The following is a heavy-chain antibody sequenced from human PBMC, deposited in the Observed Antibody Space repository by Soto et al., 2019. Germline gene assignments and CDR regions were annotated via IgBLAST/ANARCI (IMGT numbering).Heavy chain of an antibody. D-gene: IGHD6-6*01. CDR3: AKDMVEYLGHGGSLDY. CDR2: ISWNSGSI. J-gene: IGHJ4*02. V-gene: IGHV3-9*01. Sequence: EVQLVESGGGLVQPGRSLRLSCAASGFTFDDYAMHWVRQAPGKGLEWVSGISWNSGSIGYADSVKGRFTISRDNAKNCLYLQMNSLRAEDTALYYCAKDMVEYLGHGGSLDYWGQGTLVTVSS. CDR1: GFTFDDYA.